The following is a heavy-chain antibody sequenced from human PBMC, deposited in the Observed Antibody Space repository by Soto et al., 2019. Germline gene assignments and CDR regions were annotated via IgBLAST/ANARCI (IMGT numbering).Heavy chain of an antibody. CDR3: AKDYGYSGYDQPYFDY. J-gene: IGHJ4*02. CDR2: ISGSGGST. D-gene: IGHD5-12*01. CDR1: GFTFSSYA. V-gene: IGHV3-23*01. Sequence: PGGSLRLSCAASGFTFSSYAMCWVRQAPGKGLEWVSAISGSGGSTYYADSVKGRFTISRDNSKNTLYLQMNSLRAEDTAVYYCAKDYGYSGYDQPYFDYWGQGTLVTVSS.